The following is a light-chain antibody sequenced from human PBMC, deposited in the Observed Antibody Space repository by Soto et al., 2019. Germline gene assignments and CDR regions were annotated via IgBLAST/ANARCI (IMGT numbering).Light chain of an antibody. CDR2: DAS. CDR1: QSVSSY. V-gene: IGKV3-11*01. J-gene: IGKJ4*02. CDR3: QQRSNWLT. Sequence: EIALTQSPASLSLSPGERATPSCRASQSVSSYLAWYQQKPGQAPRLLIYDASNRATGIPARFSGSGSGTDFTLTISSLEPEDFAVYYCQQRSNWLTLGGGTKVDIK.